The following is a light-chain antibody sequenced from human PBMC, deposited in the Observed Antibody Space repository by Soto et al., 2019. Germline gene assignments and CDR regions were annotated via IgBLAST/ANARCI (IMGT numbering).Light chain of an antibody. V-gene: IGKV1-39*01. J-gene: IGKJ1*01. Sequence: DIQMTQSPSSLSASVGDRVAITCRASQNIGSYVNLYQQKPGMAPKLLISDASNLQSGAPSRFSGTVSGTEFTLTIRSLQPGDFAIYFCQQSYSTPWTFGQGTRV. CDR2: DAS. CDR1: QNIGSY. CDR3: QQSYSTPWT.